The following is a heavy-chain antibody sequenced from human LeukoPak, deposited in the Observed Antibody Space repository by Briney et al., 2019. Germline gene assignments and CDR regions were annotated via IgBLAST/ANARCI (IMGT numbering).Heavy chain of an antibody. CDR2: INHSGST. V-gene: IGHV4-34*01. CDR1: GGSFSDYY. CDR3: ARGTKGIAAASRALDY. J-gene: IGHJ4*02. Sequence: SETLSLTCAAYGGSFSDYYWSWIRQPPGKGLEWIGEINHSGSTNYNPSLKSRVTVSVDTSKNQFSLKLSSVTAADTAVYYCARGTKGIAAASRALDYWGQGTLVTVSS. D-gene: IGHD6-13*01.